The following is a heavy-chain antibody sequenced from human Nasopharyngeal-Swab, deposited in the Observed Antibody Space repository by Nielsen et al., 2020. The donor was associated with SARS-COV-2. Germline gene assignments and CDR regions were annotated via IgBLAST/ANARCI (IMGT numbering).Heavy chain of an antibody. CDR1: GYSLSEIS. CDR2: VDPEDDET. CDR3: AISRWLRAFDY. Sequence: ASVKVSCNVSGYSLSEISIHWVRQAPGKGLEWMGGVDPEDDETAFSQKFQGRITMTEDRSIDTAYMELKSLTSEDTAIYFCAISRWLRAFDYWGQGALVTVSS. D-gene: IGHD5-12*01. J-gene: IGHJ4*02. V-gene: IGHV1-24*01.